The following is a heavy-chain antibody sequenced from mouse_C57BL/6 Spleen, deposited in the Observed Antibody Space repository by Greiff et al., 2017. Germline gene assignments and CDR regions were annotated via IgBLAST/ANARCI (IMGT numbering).Heavy chain of an antibody. CDR2: IYPGDGDT. D-gene: IGHD2-3*01. Sequence: QVQLQQSGPELVKPGASVKISCKASGYAFSSSWMHWVKQRPGQGLEWIGRIYPGDGDTNYNRKFKGKATLTADKSSSTAYMQLSSLTYEDSAVYFCARLVFDGVVAKTDYWGQGTTLTVSS. J-gene: IGHJ2*01. V-gene: IGHV1-82*01. CDR3: ARLVFDGVVAKTDY. CDR1: GYAFSSSW.